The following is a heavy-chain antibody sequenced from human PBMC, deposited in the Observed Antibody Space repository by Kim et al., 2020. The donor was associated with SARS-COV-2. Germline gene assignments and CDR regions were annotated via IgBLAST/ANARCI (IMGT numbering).Heavy chain of an antibody. V-gene: IGHV1-69*13. J-gene: IGHJ4*02. CDR3: ARSTGGYSGYDYLDF. CDR1: GGTFRHYA. CDR2: IIHMFGTT. D-gene: IGHD5-12*01. Sequence: SVKVSCKASGGTFRHYAISWVRQAPGQGLEWMGVIIHMFGTTKYAQKFQGRVTITADESTSTAYMGLSSLTSADTGLYYCARSTGGYSGYDYLDFWGQGTLVTVSS.